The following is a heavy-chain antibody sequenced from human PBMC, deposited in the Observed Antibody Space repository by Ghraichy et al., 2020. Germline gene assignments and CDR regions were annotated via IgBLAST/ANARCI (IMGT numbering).Heavy chain of an antibody. CDR3: ATTIAAAGTGYYYYMDV. CDR1: GYTLTELS. V-gene: IGHV1-24*01. CDR2: FDPEDCET. D-gene: IGHD6-13*01. Sequence: ASVKVSCKVSGYTLTELSMHWVRQAPGKGLEWMGGFDPEDCETIYAQKFQGRVTMTEDTSTDTAYMELSSLRSEDTAVYYCATTIAAAGTGYYYYMDVWGKGTTVTVSS. J-gene: IGHJ6*03.